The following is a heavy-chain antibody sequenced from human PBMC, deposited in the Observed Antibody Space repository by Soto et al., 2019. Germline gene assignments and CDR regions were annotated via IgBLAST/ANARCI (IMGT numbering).Heavy chain of an antibody. V-gene: IGHV2-5*02. CDR2: IYWDDDK. Sequence: ITLKESGPPLVKPTQTLTLTCSFSGFSLSTAGVGVGWVRQPPGLALEWLAMIYWDDDKHYNASLKSRLSITKDTSKSQVVLTMTNMDPVDTGTYYCATLTGSHWGQGALVTVSS. CDR1: GFSLSTAGVG. D-gene: IGHD3-16*01. J-gene: IGHJ4*02. CDR3: ATLTGSH.